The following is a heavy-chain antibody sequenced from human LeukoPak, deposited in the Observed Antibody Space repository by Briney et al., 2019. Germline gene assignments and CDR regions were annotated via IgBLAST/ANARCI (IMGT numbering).Heavy chain of an antibody. V-gene: IGHV4-30-2*01. Sequence: SETLSLTCAVSGGSISSGGYSWSWIRQPPGKGLEWIGYIYHSGSTYYNPSLKSRVIISVDRSKNQFSLKLSSVTAGDTAVYYCARGGSSWYVGFSFYFDYWGQGTLVTASS. CDR3: ARGGSSWYVGFSFYFDY. CDR1: GGSISSGGYS. CDR2: IYHSGST. D-gene: IGHD6-13*01. J-gene: IGHJ4*02.